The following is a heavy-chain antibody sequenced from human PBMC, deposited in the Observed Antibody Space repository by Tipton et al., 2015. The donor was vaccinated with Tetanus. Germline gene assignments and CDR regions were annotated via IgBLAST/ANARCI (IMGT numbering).Heavy chain of an antibody. CDR2: VSYSGRT. CDR3: ARDHRGYHYDSSGYYSPLYYFDY. J-gene: IGHJ4*02. D-gene: IGHD3-22*01. Sequence: WNWIRQPPGKGLEWLAYVSYSGRTNSNYSLKSRITISQDTSKNQFSLRLTSVTAADTAVYYCARDHRGYHYDSSGYYSPLYYFDYWGQGTLVTVSS. V-gene: IGHV4-59*01.